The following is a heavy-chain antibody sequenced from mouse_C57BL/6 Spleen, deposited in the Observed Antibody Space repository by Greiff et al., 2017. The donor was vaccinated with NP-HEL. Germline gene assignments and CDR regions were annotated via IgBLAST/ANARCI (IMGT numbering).Heavy chain of an antibody. J-gene: IGHJ3*01. V-gene: IGHV1-59*01. CDR1: GYTFTSYW. CDR3: ARTGTGTFAY. Sequence: QVQLQQPGAELVRPGTSVKLSCKASGYTFTSYWMHWVKQRPGQGLEWIGVIDPSDSYTNYNQKFKGKATLTVDTSSSTAYMQLSSLTSEDSAVYYCARTGTGTFAYWGQGTLVTVSA. D-gene: IGHD4-1*01. CDR2: IDPSDSYT.